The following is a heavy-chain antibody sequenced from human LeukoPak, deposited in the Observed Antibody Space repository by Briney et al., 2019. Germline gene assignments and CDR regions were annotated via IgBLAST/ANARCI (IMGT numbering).Heavy chain of an antibody. CDR1: GFTFSSYW. Sequence: GGSLRLSCAASGFTFSSYWKSWVRQAPGKGLEWVANIKQDGSEKYYVDSVKGRFTISRDNAKNSLYLQMNSLRAEDTAVYYCARVLKDYYDSSGYYYYDAFDIWGQGTMVTVSS. J-gene: IGHJ3*02. V-gene: IGHV3-7*01. CDR2: IKQDGSEK. D-gene: IGHD3-22*01. CDR3: ARVLKDYYDSSGYYYYDAFDI.